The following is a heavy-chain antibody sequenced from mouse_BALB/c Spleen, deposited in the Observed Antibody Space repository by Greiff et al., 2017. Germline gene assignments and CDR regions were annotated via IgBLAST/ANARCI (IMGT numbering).Heavy chain of an antibody. J-gene: IGHJ3*01. CDR1: GYTFTSYT. CDR2: INPSSGYT. CDR3: AGTYYDYDDGGFAY. D-gene: IGHD2-4*01. Sequence: QVQLQQSAAELARPGASVKMSCKASGYTFTSYTMHWVKQRPGQGLEWIGYINPSSGYTEYKQKFKDKTTLTADKSSSTAYMQLSSLTSEDSAVYYCAGTYYDYDDGGFAYWGQGTLVTVSA. V-gene: IGHV1-4*02.